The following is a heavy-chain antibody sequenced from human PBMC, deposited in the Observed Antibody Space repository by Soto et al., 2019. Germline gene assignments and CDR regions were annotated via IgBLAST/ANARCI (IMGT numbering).Heavy chain of an antibody. CDR2: GSGGST. CDR1: GFTFSSYA. Sequence: EVQLLESGGGLVQPGGSLRLSCAASGFTFSSYAMSWVRQAPGKGLEWVSGSGGSTYYADSVKGRFTISRDNSKNTLYLQMNSLRAEDTAVYYCAKVREQGVAFDIWGQGTMVTVSS. V-gene: IGHV3-23*01. D-gene: IGHD1-26*01. CDR3: AKVREQGVAFDI. J-gene: IGHJ3*02.